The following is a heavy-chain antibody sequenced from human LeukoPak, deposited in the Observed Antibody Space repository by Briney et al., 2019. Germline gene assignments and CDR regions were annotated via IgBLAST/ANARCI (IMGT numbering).Heavy chain of an antibody. CDR2: INPISGGT. V-gene: IGHV1-2*02. CDR1: GYTLTGYY. CDR3: ARDGYYYDGSGYYAE. Sequence: SVKVSCEASGYTLTGYYMHWVRQAPGQGLEWMGWINPISGGTNYAQKFKGRVTMTRDTSISTAYMELSRLRSDDTAVYYCARDGYYYDGSGYYAEWGEGTLVTVSS. D-gene: IGHD3-22*01. J-gene: IGHJ4*02.